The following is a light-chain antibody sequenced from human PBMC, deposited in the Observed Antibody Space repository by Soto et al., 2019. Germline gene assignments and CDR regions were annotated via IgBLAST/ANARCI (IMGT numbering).Light chain of an antibody. V-gene: IGKV1-5*03. CDR1: QSINMW. Sequence: DIQMTQSPSTLSASVGDRVTITCRASQSINMWLAWYQQKPGKAPKLLNYKASFLESGVPSRLSGSGSGTDFTLTIRNLQPDDSATYYCQQYSSYPHTFGQGTKLAIK. CDR2: KAS. J-gene: IGKJ2*01. CDR3: QQYSSYPHT.